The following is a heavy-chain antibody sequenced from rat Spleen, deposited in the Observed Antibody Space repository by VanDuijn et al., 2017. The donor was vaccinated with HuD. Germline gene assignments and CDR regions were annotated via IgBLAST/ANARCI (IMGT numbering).Heavy chain of an antibody. Sequence: EVQLVESGGGLVQPGRSLKLSCVASGFIFKDYWMTWIRQAPGKGLEWVAYITNGGGRLYYSDSVKGRFNISRENAKSNLYLQMDSLRSEDTATYYCARHNYGSYGWFAYWGQGTLVTVSS. D-gene: IGHD1-3*01. CDR3: ARHNYGSYGWFAY. J-gene: IGHJ3*01. V-gene: IGHV5-31*01. CDR2: ITNGGGRL. CDR1: GFIFKDYW.